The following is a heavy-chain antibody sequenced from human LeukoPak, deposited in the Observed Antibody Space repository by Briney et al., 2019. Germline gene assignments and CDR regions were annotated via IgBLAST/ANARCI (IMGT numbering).Heavy chain of an antibody. Sequence: ASVKVSCKASGYTFTSYDINWVRQATGQGLEWMGWMNPNSGNTGYAQKFQGRVTMTRDTSISTAYMELSRLRSDDTAVYYCARDFGFVVVSSTSAGGWGQGTLVTVSS. D-gene: IGHD2-2*01. CDR2: MNPNSGNT. CDR3: ARDFGFVVVSSTSAGG. V-gene: IGHV1-8*01. CDR1: GYTFTSYD. J-gene: IGHJ4*02.